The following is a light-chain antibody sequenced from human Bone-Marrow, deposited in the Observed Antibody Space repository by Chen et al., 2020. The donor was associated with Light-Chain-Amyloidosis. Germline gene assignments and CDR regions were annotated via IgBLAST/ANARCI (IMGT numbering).Light chain of an antibody. Sequence: SYELTQPPSVSVSPGQTARITCSGDDLPTKYAFWYQQKPGQAPVLVIHRDTERPAGISERFCGSRSGTTATVTISGVQAEDEADYHCQSADSSGTYEVIFGGGTKLTVL. CDR2: RDT. CDR1: DLPTKY. V-gene: IGLV3-25*03. J-gene: IGLJ2*01. CDR3: QSADSSGTYEVI.